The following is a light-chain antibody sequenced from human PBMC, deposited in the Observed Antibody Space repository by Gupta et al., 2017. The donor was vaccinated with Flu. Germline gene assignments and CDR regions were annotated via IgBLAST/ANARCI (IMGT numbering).Light chain of an antibody. CDR3: AAWDDSLSGWV. V-gene: IGLV1-47*01. CDR1: SSNIGGNY. CDR2: RNN. Sequence: QSVLTQQPSASGTPGQRVTISCSGSSSNIGGNYVYWYQQLPGTAPKLLIYRNNQRPSGVPDRFSGSKSGTSASLAISGLRSEDEADYYCAAWDDSLSGWVFGGGTKLTVL. J-gene: IGLJ3*02.